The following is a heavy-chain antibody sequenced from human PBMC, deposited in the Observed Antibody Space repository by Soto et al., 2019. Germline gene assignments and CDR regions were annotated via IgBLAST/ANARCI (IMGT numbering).Heavy chain of an antibody. CDR1: GGSVSSGSYY. CDR2: IYYSGST. J-gene: IGHJ6*02. CDR3: ATHWTENNYYYYYGMDV. Sequence: SSETLSLTCTVSGGSVSSGSYYWSWIRQPPGKGLEWIGYIYYSGSTNYNPSLKSRVTISVDTSKNQFSLKLSSVTAADTAVYYCATHWTENNYYYYYGMDVWGQGTTVTVSS. V-gene: IGHV4-61*01. D-gene: IGHD1-1*01.